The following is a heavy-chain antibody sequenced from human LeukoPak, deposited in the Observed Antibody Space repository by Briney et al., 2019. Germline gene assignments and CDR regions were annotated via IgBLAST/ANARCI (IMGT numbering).Heavy chain of an antibody. CDR3: VSSTGQQLIPYDY. D-gene: IGHD6-13*01. J-gene: IGHJ4*02. CDR2: INGDGSTT. V-gene: IGHV3-74*01. CDR1: GFTFSSYW. Sequence: GGSLRLSCAASGFTFSSYWMHWVRQAPGKGPLWVSHINGDGSTTNYADSVRGRFIISRDNSKNTLFLQMNSLRAEDTAVYYCVSSTGQQLIPYDYWGQGTHVAVSS.